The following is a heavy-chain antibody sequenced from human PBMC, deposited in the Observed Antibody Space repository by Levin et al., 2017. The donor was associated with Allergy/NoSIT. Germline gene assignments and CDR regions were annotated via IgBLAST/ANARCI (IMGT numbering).Heavy chain of an antibody. Sequence: SGPTLVKPTQTLTLTCTFSGFSVSTSGVGVGWIRQPPGKALEWLAVIYWDDDKRYSPSLKSRLTITKDTSKSRVVLTMTNMDPVDTGTYYCANTKTCVNCYVAGTYYYSHYMDVWGEGTTVTVSS. CDR2: IYWDDDK. V-gene: IGHV2-5*02. J-gene: IGHJ6*03. CDR1: GFSVSTSGVG. CDR3: ANTKTCVNCYVAGTYYYSHYMDV. D-gene: IGHD3-10*01.